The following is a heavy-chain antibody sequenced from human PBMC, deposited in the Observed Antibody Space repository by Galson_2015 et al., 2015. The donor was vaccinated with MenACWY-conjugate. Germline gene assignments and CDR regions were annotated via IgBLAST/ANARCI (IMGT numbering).Heavy chain of an antibody. J-gene: IGHJ4*02. Sequence: SLRLSCAASGFTFSNYAMSWVRQAPGKGLEWVSTISGGGDTTYYADSVKGRFTISRDNSKNTLYVQMNSLRAEDRAVYYCAKGLPFGESYFDYWGQGTLVTVSS. V-gene: IGHV3-23*01. CDR2: ISGGGDTT. CDR3: AKGLPFGESYFDY. CDR1: GFTFSNYA. D-gene: IGHD3-10*01.